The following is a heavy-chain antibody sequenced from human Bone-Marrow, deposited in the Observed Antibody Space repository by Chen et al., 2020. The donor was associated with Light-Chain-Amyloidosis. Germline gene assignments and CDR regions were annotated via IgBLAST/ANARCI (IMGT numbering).Heavy chain of an antibody. Sequence: XDDXAMHWGRQAPGKGLEWVSGISWNSGSIGYADSVKGRFTISRDNAKNSXXXXXXXLXXXXXXXXXXXXXXXRLGYSSRWYSRVWYFDLWGRGTLVSVSS. J-gene: IGHJ2*01. D-gene: IGHD6-13*01. CDR3: XXXXXRLGYSSRWYSRVWYFDL. V-gene: IGHV3-9*01. CDR2: ISWNSGSI. CDR1: XDDXA.